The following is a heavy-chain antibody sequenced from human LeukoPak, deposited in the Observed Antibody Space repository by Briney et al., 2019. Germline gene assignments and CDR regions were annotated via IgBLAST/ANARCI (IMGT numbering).Heavy chain of an antibody. CDR3: AKDAMATVTYFDY. D-gene: IGHD4-17*01. CDR2: LSGSGGDT. CDR1: GFTFNSYA. V-gene: IGHV3-23*01. J-gene: IGHJ4*02. Sequence: PGGSLRLSCATSGFTFNSYAMSWARQAPGKGLEWVLGLSGSGGDTDYADSVKGRFTISRDNSRNTLYLQMNSLRSEDTAVYYCAKDAMATVTYFDYWGQGSLVTVSS.